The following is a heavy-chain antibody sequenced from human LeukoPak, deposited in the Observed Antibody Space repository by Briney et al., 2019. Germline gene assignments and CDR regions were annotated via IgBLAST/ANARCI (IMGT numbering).Heavy chain of an antibody. V-gene: IGHV1-2*02. Sequence: GASVKVSCKTSGYNFIDYYIHWVRQAPGQGLEWVGRIDPVSGGTHYAQKFQVRVTMTRDTSISTVYMEMSGLKSDDTALYYCARAAGSYTTSRFHYWGQGTLVTVSS. CDR1: GYNFIDYY. CDR3: ARAAGSYTTSRFHY. D-gene: IGHD2-2*01. J-gene: IGHJ4*02. CDR2: IDPVSGGT.